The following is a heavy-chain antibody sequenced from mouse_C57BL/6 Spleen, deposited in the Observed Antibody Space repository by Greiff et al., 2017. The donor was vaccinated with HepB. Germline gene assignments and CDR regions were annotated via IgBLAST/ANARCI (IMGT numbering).Heavy chain of an antibody. CDR3: ARGRDYDDGMDY. Sequence: EVKLMESGGGLVKPGGSLKLSCAASGFTFSDYGMHWVRQAPEKGLEWVAYISSGSSTIYYADTVKGRFTISRDNAKNSLFLQMTSLRSEDTAMYYCARGRDYDDGMDYWGQGTSVTVSS. D-gene: IGHD2-4*01. CDR1: GFTFSDYG. CDR2: ISSGSSTI. J-gene: IGHJ4*01. V-gene: IGHV5-17*01.